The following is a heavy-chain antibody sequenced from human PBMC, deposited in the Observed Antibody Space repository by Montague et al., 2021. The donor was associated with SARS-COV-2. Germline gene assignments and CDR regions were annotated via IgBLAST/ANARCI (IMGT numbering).Heavy chain of an antibody. CDR2: IDWDDDK. CDR1: GFSLTTSALC. Sequence: PALVKPTQTLTLACTFSGFSLTTSALCVSWIRQPPGKAPEWLARIDWDDDKHYNAPLKTRLTISKDTSKIHVVLTMTNMDPVDTGTYYRARSGQPAGNYAPLGYHGLDVWGRGTTAIVSS. CDR3: ARSGQPAGNYAPLGYHGLDV. V-gene: IGHV2-70*11. D-gene: IGHD1-26*01. J-gene: IGHJ6*02.